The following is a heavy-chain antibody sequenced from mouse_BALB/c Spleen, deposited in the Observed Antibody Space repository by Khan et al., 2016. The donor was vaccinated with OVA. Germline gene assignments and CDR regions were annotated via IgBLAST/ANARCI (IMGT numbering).Heavy chain of an antibody. CDR3: TRVYYRYDRYFDV. CDR1: DFSLSTYG. J-gene: IGHJ1*01. D-gene: IGHD2-14*01. CDR2: IWSGGST. Sequence: QVQLKQSGPGLVQPSQSLSITCTVTDFSLSTYGIHWVRQSPGKGLEWLGVIWSGGSTDYNAAFISRLSIIQDNSKSHVFFKMNSLQTDDTAIYYCTRVYYRYDRYFDVWGAGTTVTVAS. V-gene: IGHV2-4-1*01.